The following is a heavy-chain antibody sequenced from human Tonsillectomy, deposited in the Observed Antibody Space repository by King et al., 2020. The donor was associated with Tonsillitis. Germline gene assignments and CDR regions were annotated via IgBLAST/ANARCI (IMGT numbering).Heavy chain of an antibody. Sequence: VQLVESGGGLVQPGGSLRLSCAASGFTFSSYWMHWVRQAPGKGLVWVSRINSDESSTRYADSVKGRFTISRDNAKNTLYLQMNSLRAEDTAVYYCARDRSSWYYAFDIWGQGTMVTVSS. CDR1: GFTFSSYW. CDR3: ARDRSSWYYAFDI. V-gene: IGHV3-74*01. J-gene: IGHJ3*02. D-gene: IGHD6-13*01. CDR2: INSDESST.